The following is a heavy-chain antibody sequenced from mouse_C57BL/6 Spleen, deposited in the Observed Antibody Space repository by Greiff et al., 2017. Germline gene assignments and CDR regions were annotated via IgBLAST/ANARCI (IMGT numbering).Heavy chain of an antibody. J-gene: IGHJ2*01. CDR1: GYTFTRYC. CDR2: IHPNSGST. CDR3: ARSNSRDYFDY. Sequence: QVQLQQSGAELVKPGASVKLSCKASGYTFTRYCMHWVKQRPGQGLEWIGMIHPNSGSTNYNEKFKSKATLTVDKSSSTAYMQLSSLTSEDSAVYYCARSNSRDYFDYWGQGTTLTVSS. V-gene: IGHV1-64*01. D-gene: IGHD3-3*01.